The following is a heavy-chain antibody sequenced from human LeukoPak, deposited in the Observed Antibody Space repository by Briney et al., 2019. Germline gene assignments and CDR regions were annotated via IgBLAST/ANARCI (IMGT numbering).Heavy chain of an antibody. CDR3: ARGRISPLDY. D-gene: IGHD2/OR15-2a*01. V-gene: IGHV4-59*01. CDR2: IYYSGST. CDR1: GGSTSSYY. Sequence: SETLSLTCTVSGGSTSSYYWSWIRQPPGKGLEWIGYIYYSGSTNYNPSLKSRVTISVDTSKNQFSLKLSSVTAADTAVYYCARGRISPLDYWGQGTLVTVSS. J-gene: IGHJ4*02.